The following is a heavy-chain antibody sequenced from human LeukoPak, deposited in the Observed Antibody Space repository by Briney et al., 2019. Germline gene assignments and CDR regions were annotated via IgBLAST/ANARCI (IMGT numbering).Heavy chain of an antibody. CDR3: ARDQSLVAYSSTWFDY. D-gene: IGHD6-13*01. Sequence: AASVKVSCKASGYTFTNYGISWVRQAPGQGREWMGWISAYNGNTDYAQNLQGRVTMTTDTLTSTAYMELRSLRSDDTAVYYCARDQSLVAYSSTWFDYWGQGTPVTVSS. V-gene: IGHV1-18*01. J-gene: IGHJ4*02. CDR2: ISAYNGNT. CDR1: GYTFTNYG.